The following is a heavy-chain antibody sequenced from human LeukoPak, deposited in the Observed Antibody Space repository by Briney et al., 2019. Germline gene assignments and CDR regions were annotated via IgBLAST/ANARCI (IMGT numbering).Heavy chain of an antibody. V-gene: IGHV6-1*01. D-gene: IGHD5-24*01. Sequence: SQTLSLTCAISGDSVSTNSAAWNWIRQSPSRGLQWLGRTYYRSKWYNDYALSLKSRIAINPDTSKNQFSLQLNSVTPEDTAVYYCARGSGDGYNYYYFDYWGQGTLVTVSS. CDR3: ARGSGDGYNYYYFDY. CDR1: GDSVSTNSAA. J-gene: IGHJ4*02. CDR2: TYYRSKWYN.